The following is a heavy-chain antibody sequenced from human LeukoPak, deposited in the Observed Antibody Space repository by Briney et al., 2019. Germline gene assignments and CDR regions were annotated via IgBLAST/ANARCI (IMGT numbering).Heavy chain of an antibody. CDR1: GFTVSSNY. Sequence: GSLRLSCAASGFTVSSNYIIWVRQPPGKGLEWIGEINHSGSTNYNPSLKSRVTTSVDTSKNQFSLKLSSVTAADTAVYYCARGRYCSSTSCFPIRGDDSFDIWGQGTMVTVSS. D-gene: IGHD2-2*01. J-gene: IGHJ3*02. CDR3: ARGRYCSSTSCFPIRGDDSFDI. V-gene: IGHV4-34*01. CDR2: INHSGST.